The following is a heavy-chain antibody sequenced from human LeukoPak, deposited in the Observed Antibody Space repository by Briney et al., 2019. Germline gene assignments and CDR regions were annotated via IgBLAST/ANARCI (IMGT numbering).Heavy chain of an antibody. Sequence: GGSLRLSCAASGFTFSSYWMSWVRQAPGKGLEWVANIKQDGSEKYYVDSVKGRFTISRDNAKNSLYLQMNSLRAEDTAGYYCASITSYYDFWSGTYWGQGTLVTVSS. CDR1: GFTFSSYW. CDR3: ASITSYYDFWSGTY. CDR2: IKQDGSEK. D-gene: IGHD3-3*01. V-gene: IGHV3-7*01. J-gene: IGHJ4*02.